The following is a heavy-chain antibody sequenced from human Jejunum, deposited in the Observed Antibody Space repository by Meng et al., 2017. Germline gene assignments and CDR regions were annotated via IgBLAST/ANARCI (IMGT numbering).Heavy chain of an antibody. CDR1: GFTFSNHA. D-gene: IGHD3-10*01. V-gene: IGHV3-30*04. J-gene: IGHJ4*02. Sequence: GESLKISCAASGFTFSNHAMHWVRQAPGKGLEWVAVVSYSWDTLDYADSVKGRFTISRDNSKNTLYLQMDSLRAEDTAVYYCARARSFYASGSYYVDYWGQGTLVTVSS. CDR3: ARARSFYASGSYYVDY. CDR2: VSYSWDTL.